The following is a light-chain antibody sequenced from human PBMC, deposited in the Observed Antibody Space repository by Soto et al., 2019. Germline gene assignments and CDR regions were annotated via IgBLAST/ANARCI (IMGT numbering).Light chain of an antibody. Sequence: EIVLTQSPGTLSLSPRERATLSCRASQSVSSSYLAWYQQKPGQAPRLLIYGASSRATGIPDRFSGSGSGTDFTLTISRLEPEDFAVYYCQPYGSSSTFGGGTKVEIK. CDR1: QSVSSSY. CDR3: QPYGSSST. J-gene: IGKJ4*01. V-gene: IGKV3-20*01. CDR2: GAS.